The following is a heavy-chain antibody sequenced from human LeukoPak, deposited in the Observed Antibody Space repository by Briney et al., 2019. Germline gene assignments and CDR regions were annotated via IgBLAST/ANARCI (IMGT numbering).Heavy chain of an antibody. D-gene: IGHD6-13*01. V-gene: IGHV1-2*02. CDR3: ARVYIAAAGTTGGFDY. CDR1: GYTFTGYY. Sequence: ASVKVSCKASGYTFTGYYMHWARQAPGQGLEWMGWINPNSGGTNYAQKFQGRVTMTRDTSISTAYMELSRLRSDDTAVYYCARVYIAAAGTTGGFDYWGQGTLVTVSS. CDR2: INPNSGGT. J-gene: IGHJ4*02.